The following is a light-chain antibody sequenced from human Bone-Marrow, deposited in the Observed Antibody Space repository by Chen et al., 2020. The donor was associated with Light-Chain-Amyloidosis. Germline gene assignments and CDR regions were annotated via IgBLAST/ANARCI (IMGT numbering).Light chain of an antibody. Sequence: SYELTQPPSVSVSPGQTASITCSGDKLGDRYTYWYQLKSGQSPVLVIYEDKKRPSGIPARFSGYNSGNTATLTISGTQPMDEADYYCQAWDSSTVIFGGGTKLTVL. J-gene: IGLJ2*01. CDR2: EDK. CDR1: KLGDRY. V-gene: IGLV3-1*01. CDR3: QAWDSSTVI.